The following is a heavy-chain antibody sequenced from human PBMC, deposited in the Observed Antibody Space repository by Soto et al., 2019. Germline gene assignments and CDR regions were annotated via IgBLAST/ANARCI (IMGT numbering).Heavy chain of an antibody. D-gene: IGHD6-6*01. V-gene: IGHV3-30*18. Sequence: GGSLRLSCAASGFTFSSYGMHWVRQAPGKGLEWVAVISYDGSNKYYADSVKGRFTISRDNSKNTLYLQMNSLRAEDTAVYYYAKDGYSSSSPNYYYYGMDVWGQGTTVTVSS. J-gene: IGHJ6*02. CDR1: GFTFSSYG. CDR3: AKDGYSSSSPNYYYYGMDV. CDR2: ISYDGSNK.